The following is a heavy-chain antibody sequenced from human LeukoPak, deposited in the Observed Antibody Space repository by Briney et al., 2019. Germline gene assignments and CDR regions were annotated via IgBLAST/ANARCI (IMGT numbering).Heavy chain of an antibody. D-gene: IGHD6-19*01. CDR1: GGSIFDYY. J-gene: IGHJ2*01. CDR3: ARRIGGGWAYWYFDL. CDR2: IYYSGTT. Sequence: SETLSLTCTVSGGSIFDYYWSWFRQPPGKALEYIVYIYYSGTTSYNPSLKGRVTMSVDTSKKQLSLKLRSVNGADTAMYYCARRIGGGWAYWYFDLWGRGTLVTVSS. V-gene: IGHV4-59*08.